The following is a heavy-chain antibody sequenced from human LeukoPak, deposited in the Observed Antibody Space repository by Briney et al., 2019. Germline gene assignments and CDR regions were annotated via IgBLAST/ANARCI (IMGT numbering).Heavy chain of an antibody. CDR3: ARGPIAAAGTIDY. J-gene: IGHJ4*02. CDR2: INPNSGGT. V-gene: IGHV1-2*02. CDR1: GYTLTELS. Sequence: ASVKVSCKVSGYTLTELSMHWVRQAPGQGLEWMGWINPNSGGTNYAQKFQGRVTMTRDTSISAAYMELSRLRSDDTAVYYCARGPIAAAGTIDYWGQGTLVTVSS. D-gene: IGHD6-13*01.